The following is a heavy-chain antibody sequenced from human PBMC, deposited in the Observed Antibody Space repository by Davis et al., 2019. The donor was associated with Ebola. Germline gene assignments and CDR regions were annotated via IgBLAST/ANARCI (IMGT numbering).Heavy chain of an antibody. CDR2: ICPGDSDT. J-gene: IGHJ6*04. V-gene: IGHV5-51*01. Sequence: GESLKISCKASGYSFTSYWIGWVRQMPGKGLEWMGIICPGDSDTRYSPSFQGQVTFSADKPISTAYLQWSSLKASDTAMYYCARTIAAAGTPPTNYYYYGMDVWGKGTTVTVSS. CDR1: GYSFTSYW. D-gene: IGHD6-13*01. CDR3: ARTIAAAGTPPTNYYYYGMDV.